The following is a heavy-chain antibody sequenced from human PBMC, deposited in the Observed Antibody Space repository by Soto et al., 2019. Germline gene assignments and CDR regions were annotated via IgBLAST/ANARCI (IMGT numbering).Heavy chain of an antibody. J-gene: IGHJ4*02. CDR2: IFYSGST. V-gene: IGHV4-59*08. Sequence: VQLQESGPGLVKPSETLSLTCTVSGGSISSYYWSWIRQPPGNGLEWIGYIFYSGSTNYNPSLKSRVTISVDTSKNQFSLKLSSVTAADTAVYYCARRYSSSSDYWGQGTLVTVSS. CDR1: GGSISSYY. D-gene: IGHD6-13*01. CDR3: ARRYSSSSDY.